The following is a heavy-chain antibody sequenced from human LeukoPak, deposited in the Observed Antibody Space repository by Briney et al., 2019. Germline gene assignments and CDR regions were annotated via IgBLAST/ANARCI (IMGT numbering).Heavy chain of an antibody. CDR3: ARGEELWFDY. D-gene: IGHD5-18*01. Sequence: ASVKVSCKASGYTFTSYYIHWVRQAPGQGLEWVGLINPDTGGAKYAQKFQGRVTMTRDTSISTAYMELSRLTSDDTAVYFCARGEELWFDYWGQRTLVTVSS. CDR1: GYTFTSYY. V-gene: IGHV1-2*02. CDR2: INPDTGGA. J-gene: IGHJ4*02.